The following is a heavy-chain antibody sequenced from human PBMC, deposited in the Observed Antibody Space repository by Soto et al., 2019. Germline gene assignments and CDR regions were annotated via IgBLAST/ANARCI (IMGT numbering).Heavy chain of an antibody. D-gene: IGHD2-8*01. J-gene: IGHJ3*02. CDR3: AKYLIANNGVWEAFDM. CDR1: GFSFSAYA. CDR2: LVGNGGDK. Sequence: EVQLLESGGGLVQPGGSLRLSCAASGFSFSAYAMNWVRQAPGKGLQWVSGLVGNGGDKTYADSVRGRFTVSRDNSINTLYLQMNNLREEDTAVYYCAKYLIANNGVWEAFDMWGRGTKVTVSS. V-gene: IGHV3-23*01.